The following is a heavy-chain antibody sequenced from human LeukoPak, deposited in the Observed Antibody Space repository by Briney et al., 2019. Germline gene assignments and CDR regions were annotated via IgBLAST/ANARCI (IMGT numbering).Heavy chain of an antibody. CDR2: IYHSGST. Sequence: PSETLSLTRAVSGYSISSGYYWGWVRQPPGKGLEWIGSIYHSGSTYYNPSLKSRVTISVDTSKNQFSLKLSSVTAADTAVYYCASIIVGATTRFDYWGQGTLVTVSS. CDR1: GYSISSGYY. D-gene: IGHD1-26*01. CDR3: ASIIVGATTRFDY. V-gene: IGHV4-38-2*01. J-gene: IGHJ4*02.